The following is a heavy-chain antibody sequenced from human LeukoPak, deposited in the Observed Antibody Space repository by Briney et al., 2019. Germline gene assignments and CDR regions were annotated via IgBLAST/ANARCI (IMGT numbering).Heavy chain of an antibody. CDR3: ARDNSVGDVAWWFDP. Sequence: AASVKVSCKASGYTFTGYYMHWVRQAPGQGREWLGLINPSGSSTLYAQKFQGRVTMTRDMSTTTDYMELSSLRSEDTAFYYCARDNSVGDVAWWFDPWGQGTLVTVSS. CDR2: INPSGSST. D-gene: IGHD1-26*01. CDR1: GYTFTGYY. V-gene: IGHV1-46*01. J-gene: IGHJ5*02.